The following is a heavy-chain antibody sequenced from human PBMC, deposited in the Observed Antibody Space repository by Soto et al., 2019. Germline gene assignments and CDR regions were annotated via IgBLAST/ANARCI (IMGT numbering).Heavy chain of an antibody. J-gene: IGHJ6*02. D-gene: IGHD5-18*01. CDR3: ARAPGYSYGNYYYYYGMDV. CDR1: GGSISSGDYY. CDR2: IYYSGST. Sequence: SETLSLTCTVSGGSISSGDYYWSWIRQPPGKGLEWIGYIYYSGSTYYNPSLKSRVTISVDTSKNQFSLKLSSVTAADTAVYYCARAPGYSYGNYYYYYGMDVWGQGTTVTVSS. V-gene: IGHV4-30-4*01.